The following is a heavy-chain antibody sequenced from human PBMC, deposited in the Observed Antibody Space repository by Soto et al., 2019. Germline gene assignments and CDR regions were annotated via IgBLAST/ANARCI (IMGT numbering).Heavy chain of an antibody. CDR3: AKGASHAPFEK. CDR2: ISGSGDKT. J-gene: IGHJ4*02. CDR1: GFAFNDFA. Sequence: EVHLLESGGDLVLPGGSLRLSGAASGFAFNDFAMNWVRQAPGKGPEWLSTISGSGDKTFHSDSVKGRFNISRDNSNNKMFLQMNSLRAEDTAIYYCAKGASHAPFEKWGRGTLVTVSS. V-gene: IGHV3-23*01.